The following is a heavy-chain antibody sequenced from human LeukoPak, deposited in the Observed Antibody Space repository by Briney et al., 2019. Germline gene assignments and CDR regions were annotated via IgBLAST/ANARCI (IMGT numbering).Heavy chain of an antibody. CDR3: TTRRQDGW. CDR2: IKSKIDGGTI. V-gene: IGHV3-15*01. Sequence: GGSLSLSCVGSGFTFSDAWMSWVRQAPGKGLEWVGRIKSKIDGGTIDYAAPVKGRFTISRDDSRNTLYLQMNSLKTEDTAVYYCTTRRQDGWWGQGTLVTVS. CDR1: GFTFSDAW. J-gene: IGHJ4*02. D-gene: IGHD2-15*01.